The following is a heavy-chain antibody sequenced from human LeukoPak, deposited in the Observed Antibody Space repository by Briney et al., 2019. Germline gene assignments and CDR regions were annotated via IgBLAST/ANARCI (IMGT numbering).Heavy chain of an antibody. D-gene: IGHD4-17*01. J-gene: IGHJ4*02. CDR1: GFTFSNAW. CDR2: IYSGGTT. CDR3: ARLTVTYYFDY. Sequence: PGGSLRLSCAASGFTFSNAWMSWVRQAPGKGLEWVSVIYSGGTTYYADSVKGRFTISRDNSKNTLYLQMSSLRAEDTAVYYCARLTVTYYFDYWGQGTLVTVSS. V-gene: IGHV3-53*01.